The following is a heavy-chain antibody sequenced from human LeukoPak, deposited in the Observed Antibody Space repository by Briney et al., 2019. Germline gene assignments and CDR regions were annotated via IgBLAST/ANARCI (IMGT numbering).Heavy chain of an antibody. CDR1: GYTFTRYY. D-gene: IGHD3-9*01. CDR2: INPNSGGT. V-gene: IGHV1-2*06. Sequence: SVKDSCKSYGYTFTRYYMHWVRQAPGQGLDWMGRINPNSGGTNYAQKFQDRLTMPRDTSISKADVEMSWLRSDDTAVYYCAIVAAFHDILTGYSSISHNGFDPWGQGTLVNVSS. CDR3: AIVAAFHDILTGYSSISHNGFDP. J-gene: IGHJ5*02.